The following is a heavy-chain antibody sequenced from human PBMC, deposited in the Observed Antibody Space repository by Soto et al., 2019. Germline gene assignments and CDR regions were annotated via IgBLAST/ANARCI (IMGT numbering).Heavy chain of an antibody. CDR3: ARAPTMVRGVKGYYYGMDV. CDR2: IIPIFGTA. V-gene: IGHV1-69*13. CDR1: GGTFSSYA. Sequence: ASVKVSCKASGGTFSSYAISRVRQAPGQGLEWMGGIIPIFGTANYAQKFQGRVTITADESTSTAYMELSSLRSEDTAMYYCARAPTMVRGVKGYYYGMDVWGQGTTVTVSS. D-gene: IGHD3-10*01. J-gene: IGHJ6*02.